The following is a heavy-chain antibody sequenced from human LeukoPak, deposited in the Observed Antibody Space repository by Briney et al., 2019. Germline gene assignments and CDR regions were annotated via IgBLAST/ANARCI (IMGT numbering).Heavy chain of an antibody. D-gene: IGHD3-10*01. J-gene: IGHJ6*04. CDR2: INAGNGNT. Sequence: ASVKVSCKVSGYTFTSYAMHWVRQAPGQRLEWMGWINAGNGNTKYSQKFQGRVTITRDTSASTAYMELSSLRSEDTAVYYCATNRITMVRGVPSPYYYGMDVWGKGTTVTVSS. V-gene: IGHV1-3*01. CDR1: GYTFTSYA. CDR3: ATNRITMVRGVPSPYYYGMDV.